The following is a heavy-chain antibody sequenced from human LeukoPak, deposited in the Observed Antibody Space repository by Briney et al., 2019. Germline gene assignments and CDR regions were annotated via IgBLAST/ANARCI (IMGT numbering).Heavy chain of an antibody. CDR2: ISYDGSNK. CDR3: AREGPPHTYYYDSSGYSGGDYFDY. J-gene: IGHJ4*02. CDR1: GFTFSSYA. Sequence: GSLRLSCAASGFTFSSYAMHWVRQAPGKGLEWVAVISYDGSNKYYADSVKGRFTISRDNSKNTLYLQMNSLRAEDTAVYYCAREGPPHTYYYDSSGYSGGDYFDYWGQGTLVTVSS. D-gene: IGHD3-22*01. V-gene: IGHV3-30-3*01.